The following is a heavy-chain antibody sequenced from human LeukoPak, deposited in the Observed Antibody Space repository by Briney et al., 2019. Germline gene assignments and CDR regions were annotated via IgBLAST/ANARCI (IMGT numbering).Heavy chain of an antibody. CDR3: ARATYYYDSSGYYPGRRYYYYMDV. Sequence: SVKVSCKASGGTFSSYAISWVRQAPGQGLEWMGGIIPIFGTANYAQKFQGRVTITADESTSTAYMEPSSLRSEDTAVYYCARATYYYDSSGYYPGRRYYYYMDVWGKGTTVTISS. CDR2: IIPIFGTA. CDR1: GGTFSSYA. D-gene: IGHD3-22*01. J-gene: IGHJ6*03. V-gene: IGHV1-69*13.